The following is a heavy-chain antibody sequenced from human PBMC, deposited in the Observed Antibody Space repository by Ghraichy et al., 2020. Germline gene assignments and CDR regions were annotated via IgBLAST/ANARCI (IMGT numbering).Heavy chain of an antibody. V-gene: IGHV3-23*01. CDR1: GFTFSSYA. J-gene: IGHJ4*02. Sequence: LSLTCAASGFTFSSYAMSWVRQAPGKGLEWVSAISGSGGSTYYADSVKGRFTISRDNSKNTLYLKMNSLRAEDTAVYYCAKQDGWELVTEADYWGQGTLVTVSS. D-gene: IGHD3-9*01. CDR2: ISGSGGST. CDR3: AKQDGWELVTEADY.